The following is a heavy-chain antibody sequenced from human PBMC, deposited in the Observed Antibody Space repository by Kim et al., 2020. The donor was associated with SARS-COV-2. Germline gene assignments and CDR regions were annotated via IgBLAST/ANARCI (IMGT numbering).Heavy chain of an antibody. CDR1: GGSISSSLNY. J-gene: IGHJ4*02. CDR2: VYHSGST. V-gene: IGHV4-39*01. D-gene: IGHD3-22*01. CDR3: ARLPHDSSGYVDC. Sequence: SETLSLTCTVSGGSISSSLNYWGWIRQPPGKGLEWIGSVYHSGSTYDSPSLKSRVTVSVDTSKNQFSLKVTSVTAADTAVYFCARLPHDSSGYVDCWGQGILVTVSS.